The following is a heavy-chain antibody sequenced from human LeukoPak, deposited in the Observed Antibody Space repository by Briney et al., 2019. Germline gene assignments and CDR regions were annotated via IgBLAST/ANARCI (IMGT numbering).Heavy chain of an antibody. CDR2: IYHCGST. V-gene: IGHV4-38-2*01. CDR1: GYSISSGYY. Sequence: SETLSLTCAVSGYSISSGYYWGWIRQPPGKGLEWIGSIYHCGSTYYNPSLKSRVTISVDTSKNQFSLKLSSVTAADTAVYYCARQWSTLSGSYYNVDFDYWGQGTLVTVSS. CDR3: ARQWSTLSGSYYNVDFDY. D-gene: IGHD3-10*01. J-gene: IGHJ4*02.